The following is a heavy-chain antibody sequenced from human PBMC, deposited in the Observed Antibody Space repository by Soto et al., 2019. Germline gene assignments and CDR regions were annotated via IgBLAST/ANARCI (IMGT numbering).Heavy chain of an antibody. CDR2: ISWNSGSI. J-gene: IGHJ4*02. CDR1: GFTFDDYA. CDR3: AKSSDYGDSLLGY. Sequence: EVQLVESGGGLVQPGRSLRLSCAASGFTFDDYAMHWVRQAPGKGLEWVSGISWNSGSIGYADSVKGRFTISRDNAKNSLYLQMNSLRAEDTALYYCAKSSDYGDSLLGYWGQGTLVTVSS. V-gene: IGHV3-9*01. D-gene: IGHD4-17*01.